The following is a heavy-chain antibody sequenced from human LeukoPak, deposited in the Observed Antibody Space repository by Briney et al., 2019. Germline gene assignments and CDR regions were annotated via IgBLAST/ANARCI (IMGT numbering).Heavy chain of an antibody. CDR3: AKDLSSSSTAYFQH. CDR2: ISGSGGST. D-gene: IGHD6-6*01. Sequence: GGSLRLSCAASGFTFSSYAMSWVRQAPGKGLEWVSAISGSGGSTYYADSVKGRFTISRDNSKNTLYPQMNSLRAEDTAVYYCAKDLSSSSTAYFQHWGQGTLVTVSS. V-gene: IGHV3-23*01. J-gene: IGHJ1*01. CDR1: GFTFSSYA.